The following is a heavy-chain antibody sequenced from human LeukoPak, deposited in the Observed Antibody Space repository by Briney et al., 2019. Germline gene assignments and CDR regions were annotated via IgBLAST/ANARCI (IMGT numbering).Heavy chain of an antibody. D-gene: IGHD1-14*01. CDR3: ARHTELGGDFDY. J-gene: IGHJ4*02. CDR1: GGSISSYY. V-gene: IGHV4-59*08. Sequence: SSETLSLTCTVSGGSISSYYWSWIRQPPGKGLEWIGYIYYSGSTNDNPSLKSRVTISVDTSKNQFSLKLSSVTAADTAVYYCARHTELGGDFDYWGQGTLVTVSS. CDR2: IYYSGST.